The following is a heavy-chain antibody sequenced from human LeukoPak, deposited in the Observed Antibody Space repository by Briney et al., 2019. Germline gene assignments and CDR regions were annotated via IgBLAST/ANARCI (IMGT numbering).Heavy chain of an antibody. Sequence: PGGSLRLSCAAPGFTFRSYAMSWVRQAPGKGLEWVSGISGSGGSTYYADSVKGRFTISRDNSKHTLYLQMNSLRAEDTAVYYCASYDSSGYYQYFAYWGQGTLVTVSS. V-gene: IGHV3-23*01. CDR3: ASYDSSGYYQYFAY. CDR2: ISGSGGST. D-gene: IGHD3-22*01. CDR1: GFTFRSYA. J-gene: IGHJ4*02.